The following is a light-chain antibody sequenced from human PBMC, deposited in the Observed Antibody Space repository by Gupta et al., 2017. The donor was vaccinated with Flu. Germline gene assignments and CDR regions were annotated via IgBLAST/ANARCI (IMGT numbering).Light chain of an antibody. V-gene: IGLV1-40*01. CDR3: QSYDKSLSGYVI. CDR2: VNN. Sequence: QSVLTQPPSVSGAPGQRVTISCTWSSSNIGAGYDVHWYQQFPGTAPRLLIYVNNNRPSGVPDRFSGSKSGTSASLAIAGLQAEDEAEYYCQSYDKSLSGYVIFGGGTKLTVL. CDR1: SSNIGAGYD. J-gene: IGLJ2*01.